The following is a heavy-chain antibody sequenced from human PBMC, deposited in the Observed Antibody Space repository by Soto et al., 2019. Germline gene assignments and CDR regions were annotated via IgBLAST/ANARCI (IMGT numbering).Heavy chain of an antibody. V-gene: IGHV3-33*06. J-gene: IGHJ4*02. CDR1: GFTLNLYG. D-gene: IGHD2-2*01. Sequence: QVQPVESGGGVVQSGRSLRLSCASSGFTLNLYGIHWVRQAPGKGLEWVAHLWYDGVRQSYKESVRGRFTISRDSSANTIYLQMNSLRPEDTATYFCVKESTPPFFDSWGLGTLVTVTS. CDR3: VKESTPPFFDS. CDR2: LWYDGVRQ.